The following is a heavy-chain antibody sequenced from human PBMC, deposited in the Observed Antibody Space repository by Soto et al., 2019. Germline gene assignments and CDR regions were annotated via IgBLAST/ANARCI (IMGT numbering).Heavy chain of an antibody. CDR3: AREAAEFDY. CDR1: GGSISSYY. Sequence: PSETLSLTCTVSGGSISSYYWSWIRQPPGKGLEWIGYIYYSGSTNYNPSLKSRVTISVDTSKNQFSLKLSSVTAADTAVYYYAREAAEFDYWGQGTLVTVSS. V-gene: IGHV4-59*01. CDR2: IYYSGST. J-gene: IGHJ4*02.